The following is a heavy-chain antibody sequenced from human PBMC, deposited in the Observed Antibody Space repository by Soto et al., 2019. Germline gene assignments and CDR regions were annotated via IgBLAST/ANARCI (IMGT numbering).Heavy chain of an antibody. CDR2: ISSSSSYI. Sequence: EVQLVESGGGLVKPGGSLRLSCAASGFTFSSYSMNWVRQAPGKGLEWVSSISSSSSYIYYADSVKGRFTISRDNAKNSLYLQMNSLRAEDTAVYYCVRERDSSSSDFDYWGQGTLVTVSS. V-gene: IGHV3-21*01. J-gene: IGHJ4*02. CDR1: GFTFSSYS. CDR3: VRERDSSSSDFDY. D-gene: IGHD6-6*01.